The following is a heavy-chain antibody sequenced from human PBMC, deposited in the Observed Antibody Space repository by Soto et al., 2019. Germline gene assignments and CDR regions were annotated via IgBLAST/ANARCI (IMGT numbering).Heavy chain of an antibody. CDR2: INAANGNT. V-gene: IGHV1-3*01. D-gene: IGHD3-3*02. Sequence: VKXSCKGYGYSFTSXXXXXVRQAPGQRLEWMGWINAANGNTKYSQKFQGRVTISRDTSATTVYMELSSLRSEDTAVYYCAGSFHFWSTYYFDYLGQGTPVTVSS. CDR1: GYSFTSXX. CDR3: AGSFHFWSTYYFDY. J-gene: IGHJ4*02.